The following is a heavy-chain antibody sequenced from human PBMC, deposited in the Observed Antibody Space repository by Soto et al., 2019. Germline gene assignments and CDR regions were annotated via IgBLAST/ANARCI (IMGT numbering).Heavy chain of an antibody. J-gene: IGHJ6*02. D-gene: IGHD6-13*01. CDR1: GFTFSSYG. CDR2: ISYDGSNK. V-gene: IGHV3-30*03. CDR3: ASPFSLRRIIAAAGVDGMDV. Sequence: GGSLRLSCAASGFTFSSYGMHWVRQAPGKGLEWVAVISYDGSNKYYADSVKGRFTISRDNAKNSLHLQMNSLRAEDTAVYYCASPFSLRRIIAAAGVDGMDVWGQGTTVTVSS.